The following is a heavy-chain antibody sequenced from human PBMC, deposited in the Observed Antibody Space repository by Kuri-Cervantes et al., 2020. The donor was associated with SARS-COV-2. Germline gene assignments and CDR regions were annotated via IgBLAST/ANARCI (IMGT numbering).Heavy chain of an antibody. Sequence: ASVKVSCQASGYTFTGYSMHWVRQAPGQGLEWMGWINPNSGGTNYAQKFQGRVTMTGDTSISTAYMELSRLRSDDTAVYYCASRGCSSTSCYTYWFDPWGQGTLVTVSS. CDR1: GYTFTGYS. CDR3: ASRGCSSTSCYTYWFDP. D-gene: IGHD2-2*02. CDR2: INPNSGGT. J-gene: IGHJ5*02. V-gene: IGHV1-2*02.